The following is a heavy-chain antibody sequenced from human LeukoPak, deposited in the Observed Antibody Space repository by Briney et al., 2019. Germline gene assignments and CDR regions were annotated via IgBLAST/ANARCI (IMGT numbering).Heavy chain of an antibody. J-gene: IGHJ3*01. D-gene: IGHD3-16*01. CDR1: GYTFSSYG. CDR3: AIGQGVITWGGADVYDV. V-gene: IGHV1-18*01. CDR2: FSTYNGDT. Sequence: ASVRVSCKASGYTFSSYGINWVRQAPGQRLEWMGWFSTYNGDTNYAQKLKGRVILTADTLTSTAYMELRSLRSDDTATYYCAIGQGVITWGGADVYDVWGQGTMVIVSS.